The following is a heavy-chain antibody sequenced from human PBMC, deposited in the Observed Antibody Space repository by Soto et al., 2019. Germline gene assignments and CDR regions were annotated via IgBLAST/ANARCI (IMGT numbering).Heavy chain of an antibody. CDR1: GGSFSGYY. CDR3: ASGAAGTETYYFDY. J-gene: IGHJ4*02. CDR2: INHSGST. D-gene: IGHD6-13*01. V-gene: IGHV4-34*01. Sequence: SETLSLTCAVYGGSFSGYYWSWIRQPPGKGLEWIGEINHSGSTNYNPSLRSRVTISVDTSKNQFSLKLSSVTAADTAVYYCASGAAGTETYYFDYWGQGTLVTVSS.